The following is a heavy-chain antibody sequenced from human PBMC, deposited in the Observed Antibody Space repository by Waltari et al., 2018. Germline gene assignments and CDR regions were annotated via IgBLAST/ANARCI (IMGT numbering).Heavy chain of an antibody. CDR3: ARPGSGKDAFDI. CDR2: FNPNRGGT. D-gene: IGHD3-10*01. V-gene: IGHV1-2*02. J-gene: IGHJ3*02. Sequence: QVQLVQSGAEVKKPGASVKVSCKASGYTFTGYYMHWVQQAPGQGREWMGGFNPNRGGTNYAQKFQGRVSMTRDTSISTAYMELSRLRSDDTAVYYCARPGSGKDAFDIWGQGTMVTVSS. CDR1: GYTFTGYY.